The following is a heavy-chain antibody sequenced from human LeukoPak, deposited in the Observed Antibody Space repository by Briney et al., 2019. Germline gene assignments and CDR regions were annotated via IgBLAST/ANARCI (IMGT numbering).Heavy chain of an antibody. J-gene: IGHJ4*02. CDR3: ARRDGYNYGGGFDY. CDR2: ISYDGSDK. V-gene: IGHV3-30*04. CDR1: GFTFSSYA. Sequence: GGSLRLSCAASGFTFSSYAMHWVRQAPGKGLEWVAVISYDGSDKYYADSVKGRFTISRDNSKNTLYLQMNSLRAEDTAVYYCARRDGYNYGGGFDYWGQGTLVTVSS. D-gene: IGHD5-24*01.